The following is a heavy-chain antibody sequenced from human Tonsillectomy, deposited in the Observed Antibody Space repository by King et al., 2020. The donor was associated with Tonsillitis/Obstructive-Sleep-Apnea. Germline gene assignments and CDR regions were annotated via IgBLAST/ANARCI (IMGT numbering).Heavy chain of an antibody. CDR2: IRSNAYGGTT. J-gene: IGHJ6*03. V-gene: IGHV3-49*04. CDR3: IRPSAGYYDFWSESYYYYYSMDV. Sequence: VQLVESGGGLVQPGRSLRLSCTASGFTFGDYAMSWVRQAPGKGLEWVGFIRSNAYGGTTEYAASVKGRFTHSRDESKNIAYLKMNSLETEDTSVYYCIRPSAGYYDFWSESYYYYYSMDVWGKGTTVTVSS. CDR1: GFTFGDYA. D-gene: IGHD3-3*01.